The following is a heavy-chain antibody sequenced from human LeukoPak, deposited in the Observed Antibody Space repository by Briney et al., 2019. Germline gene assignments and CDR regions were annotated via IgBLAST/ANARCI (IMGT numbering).Heavy chain of an antibody. D-gene: IGHD6-19*01. J-gene: IGHJ6*02. V-gene: IGHV3-21*04. CDR1: GFTFSSYS. CDR3: ATELKASGWLQYYYGMDV. CDR2: ISSSSSYI. Sequence: GGSLRLSCAASGFTFSSYSMNWVRQAPGKGLEWVSSISSSSSYIYYADSVKGRFTISRDNSKNTLYLQMNSLRAEDTAVYYCATELKASGWLQYYYGMDVWGQGTTVTVSS.